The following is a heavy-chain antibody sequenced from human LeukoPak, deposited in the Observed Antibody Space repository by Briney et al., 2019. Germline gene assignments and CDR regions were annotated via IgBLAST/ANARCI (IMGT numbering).Heavy chain of an antibody. D-gene: IGHD1-14*01. Sequence: HPGGSLRLSCAASGFTFSSYAMSWVRQAPGKGLEWVSAISGSGGSTYYADSVKGRFTISRDNSKNTLYLQMNSLRAEDTAVYYCAKGRFGSNRRYFDLWGRGTLVTVSS. J-gene: IGHJ2*01. V-gene: IGHV3-23*01. CDR2: ISGSGGST. CDR3: AKGRFGSNRRYFDL. CDR1: GFTFSSYA.